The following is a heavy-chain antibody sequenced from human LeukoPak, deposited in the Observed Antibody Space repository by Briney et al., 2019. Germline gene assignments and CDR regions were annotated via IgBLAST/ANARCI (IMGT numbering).Heavy chain of an antibody. Sequence: GGSLRLSCAASGFSVSSNYMSWVRQAPGKGLEWVSLTYSCDTTYYADSVKGRFTISRDKSKNTLYLQMNSLRAEDTAVFYCARDYGGSSPFDYWGQGTLVTVSS. V-gene: IGHV3-66*01. J-gene: IGHJ4*02. CDR1: GFSVSSNY. D-gene: IGHD4-23*01. CDR2: TYSCDTT. CDR3: ARDYGGSSPFDY.